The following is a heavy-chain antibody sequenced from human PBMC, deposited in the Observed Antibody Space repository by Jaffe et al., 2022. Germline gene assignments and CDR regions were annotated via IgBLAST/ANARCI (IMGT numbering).Heavy chain of an antibody. CDR3: ARPFSGSFSAYDY. D-gene: IGHD3-10*01. Sequence: QLQLQESGPGLVKPSETLSLTCSVSGDSVSKTRSYYWGWIRQPPGKGLEWIGSISYDGRISYNPSLKSRVTISGDMSKNLFSLKLTSVTAADTALYYCARPFSGSFSAYDYWGQGTLVTVSS. J-gene: IGHJ4*02. CDR2: ISYDGRI. V-gene: IGHV4-39*02. CDR1: GDSVSKTRSYY.